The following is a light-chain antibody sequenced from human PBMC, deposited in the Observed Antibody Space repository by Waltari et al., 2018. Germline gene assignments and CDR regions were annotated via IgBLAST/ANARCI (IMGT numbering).Light chain of an antibody. Sequence: VLTQSPGALSLPPGERVTLSCRASQSLTKRNLAWYQQKTGQAPRLLIYGASSRAAGITDRFSGSGSGTDFTLPISRLEPEDFAVYYCQQYGSSIMYTFGQGTKLEIQ. CDR3: QQYGSSIMYT. V-gene: IGKV3-20*01. CDR2: GAS. CDR1: QSLTKRN. J-gene: IGKJ2*01.